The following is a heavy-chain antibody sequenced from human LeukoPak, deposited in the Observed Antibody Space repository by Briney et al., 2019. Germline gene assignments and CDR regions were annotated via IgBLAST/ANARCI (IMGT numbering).Heavy chain of an antibody. V-gene: IGHV3-48*04. CDR3: AREYYYDSSDYATFNFDH. CDR2: ISSSSSTI. J-gene: IGHJ4*02. D-gene: IGHD3-22*01. Sequence: PGGSLRLSCAASGFTFSSYSMNWVRQAPGKGLEWVSYISSSSSTIYYAGSVKGRFTISRDNAKNSLYLQMSSLRAEDTALYYCAREYYYDSSDYATFNFDHWGQGTQVTVSS. CDR1: GFTFSSYS.